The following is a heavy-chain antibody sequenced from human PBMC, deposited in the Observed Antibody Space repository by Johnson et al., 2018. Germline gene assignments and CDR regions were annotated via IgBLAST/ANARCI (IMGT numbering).Heavy chain of an antibody. D-gene: IGHD1-1*01. V-gene: IGHV4-34*01. CDR3: ARGHGTMDV. J-gene: IGHJ6*03. CDR2: INHSGST. Sequence: QVQLQQWGAGLLKPSETLSLTCAVYGGSFSDYSWNWIRQPPGKGLEWIGEINHSGSTTYNPSLKSRVTISVYTSNRRFSLKLSSVTAADTAMYYCARGHGTMDVWGKGTTVTVSS. CDR1: GGSFSDYS.